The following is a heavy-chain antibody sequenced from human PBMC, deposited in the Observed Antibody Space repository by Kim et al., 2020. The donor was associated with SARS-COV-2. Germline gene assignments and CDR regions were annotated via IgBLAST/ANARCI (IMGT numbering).Heavy chain of an antibody. CDR3: TTRLWFGEVMGDY. J-gene: IGHJ4*02. V-gene: IGHV3-15*01. D-gene: IGHD3-10*01. CDR2: IKSQTDGGTI. Sequence: GGSLRRSCAASGFTFKYAWLTWVRQAPGKGLEWVGRIKSQTDGGTIDYAAPVKGRFTISREDSKSTLYLQMNSLRTEDTAVYYCTTRLWFGEVMGDYWGQGTLVTVSS. CDR1: GFTFKYAW.